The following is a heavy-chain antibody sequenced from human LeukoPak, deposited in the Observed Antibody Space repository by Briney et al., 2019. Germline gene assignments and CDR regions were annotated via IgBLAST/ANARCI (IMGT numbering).Heavy chain of an antibody. CDR1: GGSISSYY. D-gene: IGHD6-19*01. CDR3: ARAVAGHNYYYYYYMDV. CDR2: IYYSGST. Sequence: SETLSLTCTVSGGSISSYYWSWIRQPPGKGLEWIGYIYYSGSTNYKPPLKRPVTISVDTSKNQFSLKLSSVTAADTAVYYCARAVAGHNYYYYYYMDVWGKGTTVTVSS. J-gene: IGHJ6*03. V-gene: IGHV4-59*01.